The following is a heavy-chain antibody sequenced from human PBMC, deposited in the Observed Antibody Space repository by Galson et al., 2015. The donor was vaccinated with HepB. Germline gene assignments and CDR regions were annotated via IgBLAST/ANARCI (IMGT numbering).Heavy chain of an antibody. CDR3: ARDRAPYSLTLDY. CDR1: GFTFSSYG. V-gene: IGHV3-30*03. D-gene: IGHD5-18*01. Sequence: SLRLSCAASGFTFSSYGMHWVRQAPGKGLEWVAVISYGGSNKYYADSVKGRFTISRDNTKNSLYLQMNSLRAEDTAVYYCARDRAPYSLTLDYWGQGTLVTVSS. J-gene: IGHJ4*02. CDR2: ISYGGSNK.